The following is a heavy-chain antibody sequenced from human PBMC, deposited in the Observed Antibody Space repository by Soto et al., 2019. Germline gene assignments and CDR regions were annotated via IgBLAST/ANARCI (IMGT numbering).Heavy chain of an antibody. CDR3: ARALGYSGYAGRDV. V-gene: IGHV1-18*01. J-gene: IGHJ6*02. CDR2: ISPDNGNT. D-gene: IGHD5-12*01. CDR1: GYTFTIYG. Sequence: QVQLVQSGGEVKKPGASVKVSCKASGYTFTIYGINWVRQAPGQGLEWMGWISPDNGNTNYAQKLQGRVTMTTDTSTSTAYMELRSLRSDDKAVYYCARALGYSGYAGRDVWGQGTTVTVSS.